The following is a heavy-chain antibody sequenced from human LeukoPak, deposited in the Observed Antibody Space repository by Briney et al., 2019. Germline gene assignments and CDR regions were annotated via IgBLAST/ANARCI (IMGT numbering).Heavy chain of an antibody. D-gene: IGHD5-18*01. Sequence: SETLSLTCAVYGGSFSGYYWSWIRQPPGKGLEWIGSIYHSGSTYYNPSLKSRVTISVDTSKNQFSLKLSSVTAADTAVYYCARRGTWIQLTSYWFDPWGQGTLVTVSS. CDR2: IYHSGST. J-gene: IGHJ5*02. V-gene: IGHV4-34*01. CDR1: GGSFSGYY. CDR3: ARRGTWIQLTSYWFDP.